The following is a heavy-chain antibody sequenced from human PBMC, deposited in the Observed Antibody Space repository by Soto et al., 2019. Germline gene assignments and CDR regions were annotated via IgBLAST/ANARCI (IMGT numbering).Heavy chain of an antibody. J-gene: IGHJ2*01. V-gene: IGHV3-33*01. Sequence: QVQLVESGGGVVQPGRSLRLSCAASGFTFSSYGMHWVRQAPGKGLEWVAVIWYDGSNKYYADSVKGRFTISRDNSKNTLYLQMNGLRADDTAVYYCASLTVTSEWYFDLWGRGTLVTVSS. D-gene: IGHD4-17*01. CDR3: ASLTVTSEWYFDL. CDR2: IWYDGSNK. CDR1: GFTFSSYG.